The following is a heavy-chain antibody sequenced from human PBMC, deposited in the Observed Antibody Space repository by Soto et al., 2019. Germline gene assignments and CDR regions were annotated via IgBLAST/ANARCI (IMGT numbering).Heavy chain of an antibody. J-gene: IGHJ6*02. D-gene: IGHD6-19*01. Sequence: QVQLVESGGGVVQPGRSLRLSCAASGFTFSSYGMHWVRQAPGKGLEWVAVIWYDGSNKYYADSVKGRFTISRDNSKNTLYLQMNSLRAEDTAVYYCARGGSVAGTGSYYYGMDVWGQGTTVTVSS. V-gene: IGHV3-33*01. CDR2: IWYDGSNK. CDR3: ARGGSVAGTGSYYYGMDV. CDR1: GFTFSSYG.